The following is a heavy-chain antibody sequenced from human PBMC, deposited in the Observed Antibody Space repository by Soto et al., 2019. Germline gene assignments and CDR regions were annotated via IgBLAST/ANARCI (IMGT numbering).Heavy chain of an antibody. J-gene: IGHJ4*02. CDR3: ARYSYAQPYFDP. V-gene: IGHV1-69*13. D-gene: IGHD5-18*01. CDR1: GGTFSSYA. CDR2: IIPIFGTA. Sequence: SVKVSCKASGGTFSSYAISWVRQAPGQGLEWMGGIIPIFGTANYAQKFQGRVTITADESTSTAYMELSSLRSEDTAVYYCARYSYAQPYFDPWGQGTLVTVSS.